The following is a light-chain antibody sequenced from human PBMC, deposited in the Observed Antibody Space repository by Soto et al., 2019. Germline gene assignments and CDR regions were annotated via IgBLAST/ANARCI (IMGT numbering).Light chain of an antibody. CDR2: DAS. J-gene: IGKJ1*01. Sequence: EIVLTQSPATLSLSPVERATISCRASQSVSSYLAWYQQKPGQAPRLLIYDASNRATGIPARFSGSGSGTDFTLTISSLEPEDFAVYYCQQRSNWPTFGQGTKVDIK. V-gene: IGKV3-11*01. CDR1: QSVSSY. CDR3: QQRSNWPT.